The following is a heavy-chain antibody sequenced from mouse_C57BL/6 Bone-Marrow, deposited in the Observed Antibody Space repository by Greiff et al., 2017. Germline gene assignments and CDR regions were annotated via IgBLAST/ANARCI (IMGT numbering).Heavy chain of an antibody. CDR3: ARWYYGNGDERDTYA. Sequence: EVQLQQSVPWLSHSPPSEQKCTRLSAYPFPDSYTIWVMQTHGKSLEWIRDINPNNGGTSYNQKFKGKATLTVDKSSSTAYMELRRLTSEDSAVYYCARWYYGNGDERDTYA. V-gene: IGHV1-26*01. CDR2: INPNNGGT. D-gene: IGHD1-1*01. J-gene: IGHJ4*01. CDR1: AYPFPDSY.